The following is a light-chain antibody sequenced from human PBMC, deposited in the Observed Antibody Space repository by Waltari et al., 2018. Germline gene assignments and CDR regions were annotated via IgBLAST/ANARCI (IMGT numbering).Light chain of an antibody. J-gene: IGLJ3*02. CDR1: SSDVGGYNY. Sequence: QSALTQPASVSGSPGQSITISCTGTSSDVGGYNYVSWYQHHPGKAPKLMIYDVTTRPSGVSNRFSGSKSGNTASLTISGLQAEDEATYYCSSYTSSSTGVFGGGTKLTVL. CDR3: SSYTSSSTGV. CDR2: DVT. V-gene: IGLV2-14*03.